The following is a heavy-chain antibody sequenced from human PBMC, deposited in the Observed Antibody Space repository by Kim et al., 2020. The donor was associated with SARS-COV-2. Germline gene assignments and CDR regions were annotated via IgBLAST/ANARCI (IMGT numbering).Heavy chain of an antibody. D-gene: IGHD6-6*01. CDR1: KFTFSDYY. CDR2: ISSSSGYT. V-gene: IGHV3-11*03. Sequence: GGSLRLSCAASKFTFSDYYMSWIRQAPGKGLEWVSYISSSSGYTNYADSVKGRFTISRDNAKNSLYLQMNSLRTEDTAVYYCATYSSSSSSQNWGQGTLVTVSS. CDR3: ATYSSSSSSQN. J-gene: IGHJ1*01.